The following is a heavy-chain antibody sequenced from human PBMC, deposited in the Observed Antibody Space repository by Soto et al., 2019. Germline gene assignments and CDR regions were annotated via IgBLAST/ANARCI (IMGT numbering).Heavy chain of an antibody. Sequence: ASVKVSCKASGYTFTGYYMHWVRQAPGQGLEWMGWINPNSGAANYAQKFQGRVTMTADESTSTAYMELSRLRSEDTAVYYCARVSGYEIYYYYGMDVWGQGTTVTVSS. J-gene: IGHJ6*02. CDR3: ARVSGYEIYYYYGMDV. V-gene: IGHV1-2*02. D-gene: IGHD5-12*01. CDR1: GYTFTGYY. CDR2: INPNSGAA.